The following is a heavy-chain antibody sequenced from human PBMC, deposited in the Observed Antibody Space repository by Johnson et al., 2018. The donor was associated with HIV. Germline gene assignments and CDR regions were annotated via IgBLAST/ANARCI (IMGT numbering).Heavy chain of an antibody. CDR3: SKDSIMITFGGIFDL. V-gene: IGHV3-20*04. Sequence: VQLVESGGGVVQPGGSLRLSCAASGFTFDEYGMSWVRQTPGKGLEWVSGINWNGVSTSHVDSVKGRFTISRDNAKNSLYLQMNSLRPEDAAVYYCSKDSIMITFGGIFDLWGQGTMVTVSS. CDR2: INWNGVST. D-gene: IGHD3-16*01. CDR1: GFTFDEYG. J-gene: IGHJ3*01.